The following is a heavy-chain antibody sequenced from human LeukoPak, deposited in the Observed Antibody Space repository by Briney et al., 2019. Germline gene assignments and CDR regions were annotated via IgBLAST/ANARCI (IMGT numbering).Heavy chain of an antibody. V-gene: IGHV1-18*01. D-gene: IGHD6-19*01. J-gene: IGHJ3*02. Sequence: ASVKVSCKASGYTFTSYGISWVRQALGQGLEWMGWISAYNGNTNYAQKLQGRVTMTTDTSTSTAYMELRSLRSDDTAVYYCARRQFSGWLRHDAFDIWGQGTMVTVSS. CDR2: ISAYNGNT. CDR3: ARRQFSGWLRHDAFDI. CDR1: GYTFTSYG.